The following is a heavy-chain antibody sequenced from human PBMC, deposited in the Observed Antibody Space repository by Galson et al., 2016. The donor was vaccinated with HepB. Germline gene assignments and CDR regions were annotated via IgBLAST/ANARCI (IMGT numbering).Heavy chain of an antibody. CDR1: GGTYP. CDR3: ASPAPRIAVAGTYEFYFDY. J-gene: IGHJ4*02. V-gene: IGHV1-69*01. Sequence: SCKATGGTYPISWVRQAPGQGLEWMGGIIPIFGTTNYARKFRGRVTITADDSTNTAYMELTSLRSDGTAIYYCASPAPRIAVAGTYEFYFDYWGQGTPVTV. CDR2: IIPIFGTT. D-gene: IGHD6-19*01.